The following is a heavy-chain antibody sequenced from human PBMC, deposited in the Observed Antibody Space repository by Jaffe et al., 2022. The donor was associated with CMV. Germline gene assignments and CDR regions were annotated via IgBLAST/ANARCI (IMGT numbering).Heavy chain of an antibody. Sequence: QLQLQESGPGLVKPSETLSLTCTVSGGSISSSSYYWGWIRQPPGKGLEWIGSIYYSGSTYYNPSLKSRVTISVDTSKNQFSLKLSSVTAADTAVYYCARLGGGRQQLVTYYYYYYMDVWGKGTTVTVSS. CDR1: GGSISSSSYY. J-gene: IGHJ6*03. D-gene: IGHD6-13*01. CDR3: ARLGGGRQQLVTYYYYYYMDV. CDR2: IYYSGST. V-gene: IGHV4-39*01.